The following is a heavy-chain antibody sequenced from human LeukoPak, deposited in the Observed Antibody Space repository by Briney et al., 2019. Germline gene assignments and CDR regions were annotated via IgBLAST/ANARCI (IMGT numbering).Heavy chain of an antibody. Sequence: GSLRLSCAASGFTFSSYGMHWVRQAPGKGLEWVAMIWYDGSNTYYADSVKGRFTISRDNSKNTLFLQMDSLRAEDTAVYYCARDRSTTHFDYWGQGTLVIVSS. J-gene: IGHJ4*02. V-gene: IGHV3-33*01. CDR1: GFTFSSYG. D-gene: IGHD5/OR15-5a*01. CDR2: IWYDGSNT. CDR3: ARDRSTTHFDY.